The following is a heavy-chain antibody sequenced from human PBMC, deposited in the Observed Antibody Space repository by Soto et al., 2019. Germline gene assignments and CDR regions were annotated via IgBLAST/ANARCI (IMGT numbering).Heavy chain of an antibody. J-gene: IGHJ6*02. CDR3: ARGGRRSPGMDV. Sequence: QVQLQESGPGLVKPSQTLSLTCTVAGGAMSSGSYYWSWSRQHPGKGLEWIGYIDYRGSTYYNPALKRRVTISVDTSKNQFSLKLSSVTASDTDVYYCARGGRRSPGMDVWAQRTTVTVSS. CDR1: GGAMSSGSYY. V-gene: IGHV4-31*03. CDR2: IDYRGST.